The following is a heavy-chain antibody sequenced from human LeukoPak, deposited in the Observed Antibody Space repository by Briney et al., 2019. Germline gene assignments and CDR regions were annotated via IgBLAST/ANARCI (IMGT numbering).Heavy chain of an antibody. V-gene: IGHV1-69*04. J-gene: IGHJ4*02. D-gene: IGHD3-16*01. CDR1: GGTFSSYA. CDR3: AREDARSITSDY. Sequence: ASVKVSCKASGGTFSSYAISWVRQAPGQGLEWMGRIIPILGIVNYAQKFQGRVTITADKSTSTAYMELSSLRSEDTAVYYCAREDARSITSDYWGQGTLVTVSS. CDR2: IIPILGIV.